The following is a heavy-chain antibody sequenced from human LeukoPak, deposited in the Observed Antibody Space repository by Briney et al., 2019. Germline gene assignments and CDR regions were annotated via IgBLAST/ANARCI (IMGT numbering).Heavy chain of an antibody. CDR2: IKHDGYEK. J-gene: IGHJ4*02. CDR1: GFTFSSYW. D-gene: IGHD1-1*01. CDR3: VKGGWVHILDF. V-gene: IGHV3-7*01. Sequence: GGSLRLSCTASGFTFSSYWMTWVRQAPGKGLEWVANIKHDGYEKYYADSVVGRLTISRDNAKNSLFLQMNNVRAEDMAVYYCVKGGWVHILDFGGQGTLVTVSS.